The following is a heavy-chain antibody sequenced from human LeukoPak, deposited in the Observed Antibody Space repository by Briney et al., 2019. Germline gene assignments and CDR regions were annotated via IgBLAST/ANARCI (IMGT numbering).Heavy chain of an antibody. CDR3: AKDIRITGTTGYFDY. CDR2: IRYDGSNK. CDR1: GFTFSSYG. D-gene: IGHD1-7*01. J-gene: IGHJ4*02. Sequence: PGGSLRLSCAASGFTFSSYGMHWVRQAPGKGLEWVAFIRYDGSNKYYADSVKGRFTISRDNSKNTLYLQMNSLRAEDTAVYYCAKDIRITGTTGYFDYWGQETLVTVSS. V-gene: IGHV3-30*02.